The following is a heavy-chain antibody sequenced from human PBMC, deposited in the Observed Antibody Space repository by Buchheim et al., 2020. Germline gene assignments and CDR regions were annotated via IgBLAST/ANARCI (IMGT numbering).Heavy chain of an antibody. CDR3: ARRTAGANGYFDL. J-gene: IGHJ2*01. V-gene: IGHV1-46*01. CDR1: GYTFTSYH. D-gene: IGHD1-26*01. CDR2: FNPTGGST. Sequence: QVQLVQSGAEVKKPGASVKVSCKASGYTFTSYHIHWVRQAPGQGLEWMGIFNPTGGSTSYAQKFQGRVTVTRDTSTSTVYMELSSLRSEDTAVYYCARRTAGANGYFDLWGRGTL.